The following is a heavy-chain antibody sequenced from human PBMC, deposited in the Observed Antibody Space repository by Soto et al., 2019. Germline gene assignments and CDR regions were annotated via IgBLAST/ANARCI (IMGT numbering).Heavy chain of an antibody. CDR1: GGSISSYY. CDR2: IYYSGST. Sequence: PSETLSLTCAVSGGSISSYYWSWIRQPPGKGLEWIGYIYYSGSTNYNPSLKSRVTISVDTSKNQFSLKLSSVTAADTAVYYCARVFHYYDSSGYYPTDAFDIWGQGTMVTVSS. V-gene: IGHV4-59*01. CDR3: ARVFHYYDSSGYYPTDAFDI. D-gene: IGHD3-22*01. J-gene: IGHJ3*02.